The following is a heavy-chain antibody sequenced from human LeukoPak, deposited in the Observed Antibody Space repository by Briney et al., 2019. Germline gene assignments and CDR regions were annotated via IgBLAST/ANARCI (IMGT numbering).Heavy chain of an antibody. CDR3: ARGPLYYDFWSGYYTGSNFDY. J-gene: IGHJ4*02. V-gene: IGHV1-69*13. Sequence: SVKVSCKASGGTFSSYAISWVRQAPGQGLEWMGGIIPIFGTANYAQKFQGRVTITADESTSTAYMELSSLRSEDTAVYYCARGPLYYDFWSGYYTGSNFDYWGQGTLVTVSS. CDR1: GGTFSSYA. D-gene: IGHD3-3*01. CDR2: IIPIFGTA.